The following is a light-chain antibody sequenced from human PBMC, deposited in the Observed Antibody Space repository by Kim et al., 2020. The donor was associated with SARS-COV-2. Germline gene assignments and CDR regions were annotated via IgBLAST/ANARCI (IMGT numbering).Light chain of an antibody. CDR1: QPITDY. Sequence: DIQMTQSPSSLSASVGDRVTITCRPGQPITDYLNWYQQKPGSAPKLLIFATSTLQHGVPSRFSGSGSGADFALTISSLQPEDSATYHWHNREPFGQGTKVDIK. CDR3: HNREP. V-gene: IGKV1-39*01. J-gene: IGKJ1*01. CDR2: ATS.